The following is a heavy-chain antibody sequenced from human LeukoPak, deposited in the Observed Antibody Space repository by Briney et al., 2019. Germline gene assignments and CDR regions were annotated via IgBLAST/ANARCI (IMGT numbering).Heavy chain of an antibody. D-gene: IGHD6-19*01. J-gene: IGHJ4*02. CDR3: AKGGYDSDSYGGFDY. CDR2: ISGSGGGT. CDR1: GFSFRNSA. V-gene: IGHV3-23*01. Sequence: PGGSLRLSCVASGFSFRNSAMNWVRQAPGKGLEWVSLISGSGGGTDYGDSVRGRFTISRDNSKNTLNLQMNSLRAEDTAIYYCAKGGYDSDSYGGFDYWGQGTLVTVSS.